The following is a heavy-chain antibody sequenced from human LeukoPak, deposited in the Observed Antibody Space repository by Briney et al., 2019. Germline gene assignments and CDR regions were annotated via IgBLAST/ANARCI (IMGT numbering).Heavy chain of an antibody. CDR1: GGSISSYY. J-gene: IGHJ4*02. D-gene: IGHD3-22*01. V-gene: IGHV4-59*01. Sequence: SETLSLTCTVSGGSISSYYWSWIRQPPGKGLEWIRDIYYSGSTNYNPSLKSRVTISVDTSKNQFSLKLSSVTAADTAVYYCARENYYDSSGYFDYWGQGTLVTVSS. CDR3: ARENYYDSSGYFDY. CDR2: IYYSGST.